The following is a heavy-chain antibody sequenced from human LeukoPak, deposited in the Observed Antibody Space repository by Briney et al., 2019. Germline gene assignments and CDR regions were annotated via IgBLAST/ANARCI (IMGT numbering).Heavy chain of an antibody. CDR2: ISGSGGST. D-gene: IGHD1-26*01. CDR3: AKDTSYRVGYGMDV. J-gene: IGHJ6*02. CDR1: GFTFGTYA. V-gene: IGHV3-23*01. Sequence: GGSLRLSCAASGFTFGTYAMSWVRQAPGKGLEWVSGISGSGGSTYSADSVKGRFTISRDNSNNTLYLQMNSLRAADTAVYYCAKDTSYRVGYGMDVWGQGTTVTVSS.